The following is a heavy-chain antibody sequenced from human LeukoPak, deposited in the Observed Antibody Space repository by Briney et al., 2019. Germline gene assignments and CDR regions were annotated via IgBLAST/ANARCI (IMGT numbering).Heavy chain of an antibody. D-gene: IGHD1-26*01. J-gene: IGHJ4*02. CDR1: GFTCGVYA. CDR2: IRSKAYGGTT. V-gene: IGHV3-49*03. Sequence: GALRLSCTASGFTCGVYAMSWSRQATGEGLEGVGFIRSKAYGGTTEYAASLKGRFTISRDDSKSIAYLQMNRLKTEDTAVYYCTRDMVAGASHPSVFDYWGQGTLVTVSS. CDR3: TRDMVAGASHPSVFDY.